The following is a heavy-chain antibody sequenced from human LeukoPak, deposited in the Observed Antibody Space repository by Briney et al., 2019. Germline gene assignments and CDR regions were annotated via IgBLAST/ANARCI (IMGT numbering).Heavy chain of an antibody. CDR1: GFTFDDYG. CDR2: INWNGGST. V-gene: IGHV3-20*04. CDR3: ARHITMIHLDAFDI. J-gene: IGHJ3*02. Sequence: RPGGSLRLSCAASGFTFDDYGMSWVRQAPGKGLEWVSGINWNGGSTGYADSVKGRFTISRDNAKNSLDLQMNSLRAEDTALYYWARHITMIHLDAFDIWGRGTMVTVPS. D-gene: IGHD3-22*01.